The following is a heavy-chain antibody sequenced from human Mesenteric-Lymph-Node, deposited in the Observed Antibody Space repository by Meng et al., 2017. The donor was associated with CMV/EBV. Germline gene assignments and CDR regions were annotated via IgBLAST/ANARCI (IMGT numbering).Heavy chain of an antibody. CDR1: GGSISSGDYY. Sequence: SETLSLTCTVSGGSISSGDYYWSWIRQPPGKGLEWIGYIYYSGSTYYNPSLKSRVTILIDTSKNQFSLKLSSVTAADTAVYYCVSGLPPHNYYGMDVWGQGTTVTVSS. D-gene: IGHD3/OR15-3a*01. CDR2: IYYSGST. V-gene: IGHV4-30-4*08. CDR3: VSGLPPHNYYGMDV. J-gene: IGHJ6*02.